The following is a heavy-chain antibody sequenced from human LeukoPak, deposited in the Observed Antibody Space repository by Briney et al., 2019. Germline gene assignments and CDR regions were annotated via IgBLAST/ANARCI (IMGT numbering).Heavy chain of an antibody. J-gene: IGHJ4*02. Sequence: PSETLSLTCTVSGGSISSSSYYWGWIRQPPGKGLEWIGSIYYSGSTYYNPSLKSRVTISVDTSKNQFSLKLSSVTAADTAVYYCATYYYDSTHNYFDYWGQGTLVTVSS. CDR1: GGSISSSSYY. D-gene: IGHD3-22*01. CDR2: IYYSGST. CDR3: ATYYYDSTHNYFDY. V-gene: IGHV4-39*07.